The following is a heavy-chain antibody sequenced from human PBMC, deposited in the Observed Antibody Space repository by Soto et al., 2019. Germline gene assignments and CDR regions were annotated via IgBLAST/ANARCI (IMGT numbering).Heavy chain of an antibody. CDR3: AGLQIYDSRAAPTPIFHP. D-gene: IGHD3-22*01. CDR1: GGSFTSTNYF. J-gene: IGHJ1*01. Sequence: QLQESGPGLVKPSETLSLTCTVSGGSFTSTNYFWGWIRQPPGKGLEWIGYMYYNGNTFYSPALKSRVPMSVDTSKRQFSLDLSSVTAADTAMYYCAGLQIYDSRAAPTPIFHPWGLGAMVTVSS. CDR2: MYYNGNT. V-gene: IGHV4-39*01.